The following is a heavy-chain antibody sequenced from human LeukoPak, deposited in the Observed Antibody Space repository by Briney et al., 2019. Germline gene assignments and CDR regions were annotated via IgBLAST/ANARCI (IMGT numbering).Heavy chain of an antibody. D-gene: IGHD4-17*01. V-gene: IGHV1-2*06. CDR3: ARADYGDSVEGFDY. J-gene: IGHJ4*02. CDR1: GYTFTGYY. CDR2: TNPNSGGT. Sequence: GASVKVSCKASGYTFTGYYMHWVRQAPGQGLECMGRTNPNSGGTNYAQKFQGRVTMTRDTSISTAYMELSRLRSDDTAVYCRARADYGDSVEGFDYWGQGTLVTVSS.